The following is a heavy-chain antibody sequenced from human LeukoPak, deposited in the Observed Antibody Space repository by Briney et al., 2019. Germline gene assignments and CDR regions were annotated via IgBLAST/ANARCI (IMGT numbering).Heavy chain of an antibody. CDR1: GHPISRYY. Sequence: PSDTLSLPCTVSGHPISRYYWTWMPEPPGKGLEWIDYLYHSGNKNYNPSLKGRVTISGDTSKNQFSLKVSSVTAADTAVYYCARHSSASRGWFDPWGQGTLVTVSS. V-gene: IGHV4-59*07. CDR3: ARHSSASRGWFDP. D-gene: IGHD6-6*01. J-gene: IGHJ5*02. CDR2: LYHSGNK.